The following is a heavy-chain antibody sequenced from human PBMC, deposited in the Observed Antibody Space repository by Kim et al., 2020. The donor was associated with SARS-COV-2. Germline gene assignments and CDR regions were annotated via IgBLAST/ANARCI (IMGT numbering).Heavy chain of an antibody. CDR2: ASNDGVSQ. CDR1: GFTFTSAI. J-gene: IGHJ6*02. D-gene: IGHD2-8*02. Sequence: GGSLRLSCSASGFTFTSAILHWVRQAPGKGLEWVAVASNDGVSQYYADSVKGRFTLARDNSRNTFSIQMNNLRIEDTAVYFCARVYNDGTGRHYSIYDYHAMDVWGQGTAVTV. CDR3: ARVYNDGTGRHYSIYDYHAMDV. V-gene: IGHV3-30-3*01.